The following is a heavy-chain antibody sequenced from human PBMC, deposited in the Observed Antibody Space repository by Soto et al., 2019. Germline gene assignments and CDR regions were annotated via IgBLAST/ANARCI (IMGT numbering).Heavy chain of an antibody. Sequence: EVQLLESGGGVGQPGGSLRLSCAASGFSFGGYAMSWVRQAAGKGLEWVSTISGSGASTFYADSVKGRFTISRDNSKNTCYLQINSLRAEDTAVYYCAKNSKGYSGSYFDYWGQGTLVTVSS. CDR3: AKNSKGYSGSYFDY. CDR2: ISGSGAST. D-gene: IGHD1-26*01. J-gene: IGHJ4*02. V-gene: IGHV3-23*01. CDR1: GFSFGGYA.